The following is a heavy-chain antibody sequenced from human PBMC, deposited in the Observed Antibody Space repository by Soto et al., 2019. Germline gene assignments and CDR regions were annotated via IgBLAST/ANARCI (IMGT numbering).Heavy chain of an antibody. CDR1: GGTLSSYA. CDR3: ASLLRGYSGTGDY. Sequence: GASVKVSCKDSGGTLSSYAISWVRQAPGQGLEWMGGIIPIFGTAKYAQKFQGRVTITADESTSTAYMELSSLRSEDTAVYYCASLLRGYSGTGDYWGQGTLVTVSS. V-gene: IGHV1-69*13. J-gene: IGHJ4*02. D-gene: IGHD5-12*01. CDR2: IIPIFGTA.